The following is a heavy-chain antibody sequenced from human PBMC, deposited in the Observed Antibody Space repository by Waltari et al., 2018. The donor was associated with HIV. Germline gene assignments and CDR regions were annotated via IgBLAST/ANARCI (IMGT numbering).Heavy chain of an antibody. CDR2: IVESGSQT. J-gene: IGHJ5*02. Sequence: QVQLVESGGGIVRPGRSLRLSCVASGFKFRSYGMHWVGQVPGKGEEWVAVIVESGSQTYYANSERSRITISRNNAKNTRSRHMDRLTLDETALYYCAKAMGRRSGPYDAWGQGTLVTVSS. D-gene: IGHD3-10*01. CDR3: AKAMGRRSGPYDA. V-gene: IGHV3-30*18. CDR1: GFKFRSYG.